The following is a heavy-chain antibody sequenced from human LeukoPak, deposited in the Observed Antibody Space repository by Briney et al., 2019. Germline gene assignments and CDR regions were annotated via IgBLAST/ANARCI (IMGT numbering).Heavy chain of an antibody. D-gene: IGHD3-22*01. CDR3: AKDIDPDSSGSDY. CDR1: GFTFDDYA. J-gene: IGHJ4*02. CDR2: ISWNSGSI. Sequence: GGSLRLSCAASGFTFDDYAMHWVRQAPGKGLEWVSGISWNSGSIGYADSVKGRFTISRDNAKNSLYLQMNSLRAEDTALYYCAKDIDPDSSGSDYWGQGTLVTVSS. V-gene: IGHV3-9*01.